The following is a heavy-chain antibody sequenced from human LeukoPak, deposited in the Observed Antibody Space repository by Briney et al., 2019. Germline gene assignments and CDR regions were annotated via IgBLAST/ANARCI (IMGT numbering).Heavy chain of an antibody. CDR2: IYYSGST. CDR1: GCSISSYY. CDR3: ARESGGYDEGYFDY. Sequence: SETLSLTCTVSGCSISSYYWSWIRQPPGKGLEWIGYIYYSGSTNYNPSLKSRVTISVDTSKNQFSLKLSSVTAADTAVYYCARESGGYDEGYFDYWGQGTLVTVSS. D-gene: IGHD5-12*01. J-gene: IGHJ4*02. V-gene: IGHV4-59*01.